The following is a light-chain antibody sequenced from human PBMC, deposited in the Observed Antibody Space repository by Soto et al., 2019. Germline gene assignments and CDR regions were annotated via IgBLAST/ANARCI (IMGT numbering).Light chain of an antibody. V-gene: IGKV1-39*01. Sequence: DIQLTSSVSSPSASEGDRVTITCRASQSISSYLNWYQQKPGKAPKLLIYAASSLQSGVPSRFSGSGSGTDFTLTISSLQPEDFATYYCQPSYSIPLTFGPGPKVAIK. J-gene: IGKJ3*01. CDR2: AAS. CDR3: QPSYSIPLT. CDR1: QSISSY.